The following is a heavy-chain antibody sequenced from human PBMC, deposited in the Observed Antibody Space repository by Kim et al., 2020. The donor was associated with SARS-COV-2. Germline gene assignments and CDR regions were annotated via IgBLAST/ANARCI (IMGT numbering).Heavy chain of an antibody. V-gene: IGHV4-39*07. CDR3: ARVGIAVAGTEDY. D-gene: IGHD6-19*01. CDR2: IYYSGST. J-gene: IGHJ4*02. CDR1: GGSISSSSYY. Sequence: SETLSLTCTVSGGSISSSSYYWGWIRQPPGKGLEWIGSIYYSGSTYYNPSLKSRVTISVDTSKNQFSLKLSSVTAADTAVYYCARVGIAVAGTEDYWGQGTLVTVSS.